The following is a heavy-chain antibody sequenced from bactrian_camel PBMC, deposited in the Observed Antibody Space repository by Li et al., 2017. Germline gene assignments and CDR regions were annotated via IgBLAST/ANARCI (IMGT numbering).Heavy chain of an antibody. CDR2: INIYGDST. Sequence: VQLVESGGDLVQPGGSLTLSCTASGFMFSSCAMAWVRQAPGKGLEWVSSINIYGDSTYYTDSVKGRFTISRDNAKNTLYLQMNSLKIEDTALYYCTAEQMGWSWYNHWGQGTQVTVS. CDR3: TAEQMGWSWYNH. CDR1: GFMFSSCA. J-gene: IGHJ4*01. V-gene: IGHV3S40*01. D-gene: IGHD5*01.